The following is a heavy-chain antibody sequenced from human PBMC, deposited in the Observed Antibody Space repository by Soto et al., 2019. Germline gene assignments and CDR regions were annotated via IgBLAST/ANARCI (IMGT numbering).Heavy chain of an antibody. Sequence: EVQLVESGGGLVQPGGSLRLSCAASGFTFSSYWMHWVRQAPGKGLVWVSRINSDGSSTSYADSVKGRFTISRDNAKNTLYLQMNSLRAEDTAVYYCARVERGYCSSTSCYTHYYYYGMDVWGQGTTVTVSS. D-gene: IGHD2-2*02. V-gene: IGHV3-74*01. J-gene: IGHJ6*02. CDR2: INSDGSST. CDR3: ARVERGYCSSTSCYTHYYYYGMDV. CDR1: GFTFSSYW.